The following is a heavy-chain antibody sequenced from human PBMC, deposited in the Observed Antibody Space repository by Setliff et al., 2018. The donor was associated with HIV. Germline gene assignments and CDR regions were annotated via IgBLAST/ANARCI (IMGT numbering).Heavy chain of an antibody. CDR3: ARDRGAAYCGGDCYPDSFDI. Sequence: SETLSLTCTVSGGSISSYYWSWIRQPPGKGLEWIGYIYYSGITYYNPSLKSRVSISVDTSKNQFSLKLSSVTAADTAVYYCARDRGAAYCGGDCYPDSFDIWGQGTMVTVSS. CDR1: GGSISSYY. V-gene: IGHV4-59*12. CDR2: IYYSGIT. J-gene: IGHJ3*02. D-gene: IGHD2-21*02.